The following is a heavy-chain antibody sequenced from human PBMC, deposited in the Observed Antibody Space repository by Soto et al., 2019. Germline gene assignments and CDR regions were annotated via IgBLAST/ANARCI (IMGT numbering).Heavy chain of an antibody. CDR2: IYTNGNT. Sequence: QVQLQESGPGLVKPSETLSLTCTVSGSSISSYYLSWIRQPAGKGLEWIGRIYTNGNTHYTPSLKSPLTMSVNPSKTQFSLKLRSVTAADTALYYCARDNIVSKGYGMDVWGQGTTGTVSS. CDR3: ARDNIVSKGYGMDV. J-gene: IGHJ6*02. D-gene: IGHD5-12*01. V-gene: IGHV4-4*07. CDR1: GSSISSYY.